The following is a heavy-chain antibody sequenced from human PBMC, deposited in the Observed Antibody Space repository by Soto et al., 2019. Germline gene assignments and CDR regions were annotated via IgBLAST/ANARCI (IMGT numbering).Heavy chain of an antibody. Sequence: QLQLVQSGTELKKPGASVKVSCKASGYTFTNYGITWVRQAPGHGLEWMGWINADYGNTNYEQKFQGRVTMTTDTSTSTAYMELRSLRSDGTAVYYCARKSLSNFNWFDPWGQGTLVTVSS. V-gene: IGHV1-18*04. J-gene: IGHJ5*02. D-gene: IGHD4-4*01. CDR2: INADYGNT. CDR3: ARKSLSNFNWFDP. CDR1: GYTFTNYG.